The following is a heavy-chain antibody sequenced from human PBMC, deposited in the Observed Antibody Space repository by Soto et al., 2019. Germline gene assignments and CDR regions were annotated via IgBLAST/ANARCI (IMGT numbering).Heavy chain of an antibody. V-gene: IGHV2-70*04. CDR3: APVWIAHSCDY. Sequence: SGPTLVNPTQNLPLTCTFSGFSLSTPGMRVSWIRQPPGRALEWLARIDWADDTFYSPSLKTRLTISKDTAKNXVVLTMTNMDPPHTAIYYCAPVWIAHSCDYRGQG. CDR2: IDWADDT. J-gene: IGHJ4*02. D-gene: IGHD2-21*01. CDR1: GFSLSTPGMR.